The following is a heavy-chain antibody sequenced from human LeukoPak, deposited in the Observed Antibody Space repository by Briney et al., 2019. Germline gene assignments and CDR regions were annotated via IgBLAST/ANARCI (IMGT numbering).Heavy chain of an antibody. CDR2: IHSSGYT. D-gene: IGHD1-26*01. Sequence: PSENLSLTCTVSGGSISGYYWSWIRQPPGQGLEWIAYIHSSGYTNYNPSLKSRVTISVDTSKNQFSLKVTSVTAADTAMYYCTKRQGPTSGSYDYFDPWGQGTLVTVSS. V-gene: IGHV4-4*09. CDR3: TKRQGPTSGSYDYFDP. J-gene: IGHJ5*02. CDR1: GGSISGYY.